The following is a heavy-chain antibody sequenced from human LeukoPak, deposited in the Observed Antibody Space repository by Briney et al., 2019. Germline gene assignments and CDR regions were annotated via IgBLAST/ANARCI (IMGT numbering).Heavy chain of an antibody. V-gene: IGHV3-30-3*01. CDR2: TSYDGNNH. D-gene: IGHD2-2*01. CDR1: GFTFSSFA. CDR3: AKDALGYCSSTSCSPGDNWFDP. Sequence: GGSLRLSCAASGFTFSSFAMHWVRQAPGKGLEWVAVTSYDGNNHYYPDSVKGRFTVSRDNSKNTLYLQMNSLRAEDTAVYYCAKDALGYCSSTSCSPGDNWFDPWGQGTLVTVSS. J-gene: IGHJ5*02.